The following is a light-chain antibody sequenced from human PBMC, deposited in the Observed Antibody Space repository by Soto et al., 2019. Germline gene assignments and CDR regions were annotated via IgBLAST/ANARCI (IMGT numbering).Light chain of an antibody. Sequence: DIVMTQSPDSLAVSLGERATINCKSSQSVLYSSNNKNYLAWYQQKPGQPPKLLIYWASTRESGVPDRFSGSGSGTDFTLTISSLQAEDVAVYYCQKYYSTPPSFSPGTTVDI. J-gene: IGKJ3*01. CDR1: QSVLYSSNNKNY. CDR3: QKYYSTPPS. V-gene: IGKV4-1*01. CDR2: WAS.